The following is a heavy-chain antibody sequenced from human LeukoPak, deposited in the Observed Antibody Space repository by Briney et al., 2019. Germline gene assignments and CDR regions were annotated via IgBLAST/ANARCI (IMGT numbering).Heavy chain of an antibody. V-gene: IGHV4-39*01. CDR3: ARRRYDYVWGSYRYSWDY. CDR2: IYYSGST. Sequence: PSETLSLTCTVSGGSISSSSYYWGWIRQPPGTGLEWIGSIYYSGSTYYNPSLKSRVTISVDTSKNQFSLKLSSVTAADTAVYYCARRRYDYVWGSYRYSWDYWGQGTLVTVSS. D-gene: IGHD3-16*02. CDR1: GGSISSSSYY. J-gene: IGHJ4*02.